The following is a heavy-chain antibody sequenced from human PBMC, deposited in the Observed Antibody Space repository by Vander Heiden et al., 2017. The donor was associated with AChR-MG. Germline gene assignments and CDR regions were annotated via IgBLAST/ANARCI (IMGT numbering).Heavy chain of an antibody. CDR1: GYTFTSYD. CDR2: MNPNSGNT. J-gene: IGHJ4*02. V-gene: IGHV1-8*01. D-gene: IGHD3-3*01. Sequence: QVQLVQSGAEVTKPGASVKVSCKASGYTFTSYDINCVRQATGQGLEWMGWMNPNSGNTGYAQKFQGIVTMTRNTSISTAYMELSSLRSEDTAVYYCARGTKTYYDCWSRRRKAYYFDYWGQGTLVTVSS. CDR3: ARGTKTYYDCWSRRRKAYYFDY.